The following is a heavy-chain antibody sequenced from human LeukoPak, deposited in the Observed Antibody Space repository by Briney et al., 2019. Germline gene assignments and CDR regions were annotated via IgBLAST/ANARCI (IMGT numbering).Heavy chain of an antibody. J-gene: IGHJ6*03. CDR1: TFTFSNSW. Sequence: GGSLRLSCAASTFTFSNSWMHWVRQAPGKGLVWVSRINSDGSSTTYADFVKGRFTISRDNAKNTLYLQMNGLRAEDTAVYYCARAHWDHYNIDVWGKGTTVTVSS. CDR3: ARAHWDHYNIDV. CDR2: INSDGSST. D-gene: IGHD1-26*01. V-gene: IGHV3-74*01.